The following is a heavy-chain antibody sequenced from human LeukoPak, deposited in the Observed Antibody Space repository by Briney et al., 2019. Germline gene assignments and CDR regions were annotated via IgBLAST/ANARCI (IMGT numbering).Heavy chain of an antibody. D-gene: IGHD3-3*01. CDR1: GYTLTELS. CDR2: FDPEDGET. Sequence: ASVKVSCKVSGYTLTELSMHWVRQAPGKGLEWMGGFDPEDGETIYAQKFQGRVTMTEDTSTDTAYMELSSLRSEDTAVYYCATTQGHYETQNWFDPWGQGTLVTVSS. V-gene: IGHV1-24*01. J-gene: IGHJ5*02. CDR3: ATTQGHYETQNWFDP.